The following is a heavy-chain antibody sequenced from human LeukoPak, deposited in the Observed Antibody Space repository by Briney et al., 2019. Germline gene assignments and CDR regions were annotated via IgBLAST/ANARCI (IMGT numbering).Heavy chain of an antibody. V-gene: IGHV3-7*01. CDR1: GFSFTTYW. CDR3: AKLAKYFYGSETYYFFEH. Sequence: GGSLRLSCAASGFSFTTYWMSWVHQAPGKGLEWVANIKQDGTEKYYVDSVKGRFTISRDNAKNSLYLQMNSLRVEDTAVYYCAKLAKYFYGSETYYFFEHWGQGTPVTASS. CDR2: IKQDGTEK. D-gene: IGHD3-10*01. J-gene: IGHJ4*02.